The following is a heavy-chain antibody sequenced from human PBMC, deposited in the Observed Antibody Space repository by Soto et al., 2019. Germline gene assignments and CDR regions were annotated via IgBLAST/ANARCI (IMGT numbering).Heavy chain of an antibody. Sequence: GASVKVSCKASGGTFSSYAISWVRQAPGQGLEWMGGIIPIFGTANYAQKFQGRVTITADEYTSTAYMELSSLRSEDTAVYYCASGNSATSGGLTVYYYYGMDVWGQGTTVTVSS. J-gene: IGHJ6*02. CDR2: IIPIFGTA. CDR1: GGTFSSYA. V-gene: IGHV1-69*13. D-gene: IGHD3-16*02. CDR3: ASGNSATSGGLTVYYYYGMDV.